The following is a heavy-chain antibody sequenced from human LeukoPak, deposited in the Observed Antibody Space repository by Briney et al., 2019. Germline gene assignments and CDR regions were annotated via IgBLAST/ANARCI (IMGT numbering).Heavy chain of an antibody. Sequence: GGSLRLSCVGSGFTFSDAWMSWVRQAPGKGLEWVGRIKSKSDGGTIDYAAPVKGRFTISRDDSRNTLYLRMNSLKTEDTAVYYCTTRRQDGWWGQGTLVTVS. V-gene: IGHV3-15*01. CDR1: GFTFSDAW. J-gene: IGHJ4*02. CDR2: IKSKSDGGTI. D-gene: IGHD2-15*01. CDR3: TTRRQDGW.